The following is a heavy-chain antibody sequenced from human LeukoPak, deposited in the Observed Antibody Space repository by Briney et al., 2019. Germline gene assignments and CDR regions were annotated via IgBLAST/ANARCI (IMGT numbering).Heavy chain of an antibody. D-gene: IGHD1-26*01. Sequence: GGSLRLSCAASGFTFSDYYMSWIRQAPGEGLEWVSYISSSSSYTNYADSVKGRFTISRDNAKNSLYLQMNSLRAEGTAVYYCARKGSGRNWFDPWGQGTLVTVSS. CDR2: ISSSSSYT. V-gene: IGHV3-11*06. CDR1: GFTFSDYY. CDR3: ARKGSGRNWFDP. J-gene: IGHJ5*02.